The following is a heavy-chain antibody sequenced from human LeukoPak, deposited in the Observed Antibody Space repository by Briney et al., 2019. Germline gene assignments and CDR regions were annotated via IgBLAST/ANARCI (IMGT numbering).Heavy chain of an antibody. Sequence: GGSLRLSCAASGFTFSSYAMSWVRQAPGKGLEWVSAISGSGGSTYYADSVKGRFTISRDNSKNTLYLQMNRLRAEETAVYNGAKDPGAVAGLFDYWGQGTLVTVSS. CDR2: ISGSGGST. J-gene: IGHJ4*02. V-gene: IGHV3-23*01. CDR1: GFTFSSYA. CDR3: AKDPGAVAGLFDY. D-gene: IGHD6-19*01.